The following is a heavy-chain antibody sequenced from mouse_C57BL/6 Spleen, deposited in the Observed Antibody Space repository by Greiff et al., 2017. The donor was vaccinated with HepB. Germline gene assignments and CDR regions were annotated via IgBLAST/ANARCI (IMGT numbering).Heavy chain of an antibody. D-gene: IGHD1-2*01. CDR3: ARSFSTTEGAMDY. Sequence: VQLQQSGPVLVKPGASVKMSCKASGYTFTDYYMNWVKQSHGKSLEWIGVINPYNGGTSYNQKFKGKATLTVDKSSSTAYMELNSLTSEDSAVDYCARSFSTTEGAMDYWGQGTSVTVSS. J-gene: IGHJ4*01. CDR2: INPYNGGT. CDR1: GYTFTDYY. V-gene: IGHV1-19*01.